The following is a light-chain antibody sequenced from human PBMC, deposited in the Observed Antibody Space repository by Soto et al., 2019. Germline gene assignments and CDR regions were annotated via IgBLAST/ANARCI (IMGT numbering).Light chain of an antibody. CDR3: QQYNSYSRSWT. CDR2: DAS. CDR1: QSISSW. V-gene: IGKV1-5*01. J-gene: IGKJ1*01. Sequence: DIQMTQSPSTLSASVGDRVTITCRASQSISSWLAWYQQKPGKAPKLLIYDASSLESGVPSRFSGSGSGTEFTLTLSSLQPDDFATSYCQQYNSYSRSWTFGQGTKVEIK.